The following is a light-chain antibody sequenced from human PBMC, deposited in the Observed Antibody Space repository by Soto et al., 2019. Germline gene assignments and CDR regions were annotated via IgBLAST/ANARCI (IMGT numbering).Light chain of an antibody. J-gene: IGLJ2*01. CDR1: SSDVGGYNY. Sequence: QSALTQPASVSGSPGQSITISCTGTSSDVGGYNYVSWYQQHPGKAPKLMIYEVTNRPSGVSNRFSGSKSGNTASLTISGLQAEDEADYCCSSYTRSNTLAVFGGGTQLTVL. V-gene: IGLV2-14*01. CDR3: SSYTRSNTLAV. CDR2: EVT.